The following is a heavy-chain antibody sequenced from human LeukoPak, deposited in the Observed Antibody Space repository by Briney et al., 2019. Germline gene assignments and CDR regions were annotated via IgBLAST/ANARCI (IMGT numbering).Heavy chain of an antibody. CDR3: YVGPTDY. D-gene: IGHD1-26*01. J-gene: IGHJ4*02. Sequence: GGSLRLSCAASGFTFSSYWMSWVRQAPGKGLEWVVNIKRDGSEKNYLGSVKGRFTISRDNAKNSLYLQMNSLRAEDTAVYYCYVGPTDYWGQGTLVTVSS. CDR2: IKRDGSEK. CDR1: GFTFSSYW. V-gene: IGHV3-7*01.